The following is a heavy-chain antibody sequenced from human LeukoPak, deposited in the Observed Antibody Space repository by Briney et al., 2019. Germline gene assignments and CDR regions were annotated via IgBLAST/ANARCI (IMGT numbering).Heavy chain of an antibody. D-gene: IGHD3-10*01. V-gene: IGHV4-38-2*02. CDR1: GGSISSGYY. Sequence: PSETLSLTCTVSGGSISSGYYWGWIRQPPGKGLEWIGSIYHSGSTYYNPSLKSRVTISVDTSKNQFSLKLSSVTAADTAVYYCARVQWFGELNWFDPWGQGTLVTVSS. CDR2: IYHSGST. J-gene: IGHJ5*02. CDR3: ARVQWFGELNWFDP.